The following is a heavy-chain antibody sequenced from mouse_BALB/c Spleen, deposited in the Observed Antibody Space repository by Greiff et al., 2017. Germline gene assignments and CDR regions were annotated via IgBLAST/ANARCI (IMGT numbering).Heavy chain of an antibody. CDR2: ISSGGSYT. CDR3: ARQGKDYAWFAY. Sequence: EVQVVESGGGLVKPGGSLKLSCAASGFTFGSYAMSWVRQTPEKRLEWVATISSGGSYTYYPDSVKGRFTISRDNAKNTLYLQMSSLRSEDTAMYYCARQGKDYAWFAYWGQGTLVTVSA. D-gene: IGHD2-4*01. J-gene: IGHJ3*01. V-gene: IGHV5-9-3*01. CDR1: GFTFGSYA.